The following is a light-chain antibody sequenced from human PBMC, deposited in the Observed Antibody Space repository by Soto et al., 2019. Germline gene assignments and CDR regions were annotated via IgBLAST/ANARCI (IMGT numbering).Light chain of an antibody. V-gene: IGKV3-11*01. CDR3: QQRSNWPIT. CDR2: DAS. J-gene: IGKJ5*01. CDR1: ESVSTF. Sequence: EIVLTQSAGTLCLCPGERATLXCRASESVSTFLAWYQQKPGQAPRLLIYDASNRATGSPVRFSGSGSATDFTLTISSLEPEDLAVYYGQQRSNWPITFGQGTRLEIK.